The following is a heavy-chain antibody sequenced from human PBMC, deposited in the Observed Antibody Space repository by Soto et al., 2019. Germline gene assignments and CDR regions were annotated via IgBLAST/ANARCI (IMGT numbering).Heavy chain of an antibody. CDR1: GYTFTGYY. CDR3: ARDPEYCGGDCYYFYYYYYGMDV. V-gene: IGHV1-2*02. J-gene: IGHJ6*02. D-gene: IGHD2-21*02. CDR2: INPNSGGT. Sequence: ASVKVSCKASGYTFTGYYMHWVRQAPGQGLEWMGWINPNSGGTNYAQKFQGRVTMTRDTSISTAYMELSRLRSDDTAVYYCARDPEYCGGDCYYFYYYYYGMDVWGQGTTVTVSS.